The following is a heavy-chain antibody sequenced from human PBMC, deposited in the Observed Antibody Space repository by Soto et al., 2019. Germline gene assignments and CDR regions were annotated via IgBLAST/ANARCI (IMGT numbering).Heavy chain of an antibody. CDR2: ISWNSGSI. V-gene: IGHV3-9*01. J-gene: IGHJ4*02. CDR3: AKDIKDKTAGPFDY. CDR1: GFTFDDYA. D-gene: IGHD6-13*01. Sequence: EVQLVESGGGLVQPGRSLRLSCAASGFTFDDYAMHWVRHAPGKGLEWVSGISWNSGSIGYADSVKGRFTISRDNAKNSLYLQMNSLRAEDTALYYCAKDIKDKTAGPFDYWGQGTLVTVSS.